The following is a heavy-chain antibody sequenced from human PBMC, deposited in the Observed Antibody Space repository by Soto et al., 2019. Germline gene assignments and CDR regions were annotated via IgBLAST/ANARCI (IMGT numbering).Heavy chain of an antibody. V-gene: IGHV3-23*01. J-gene: IGHJ4*02. CDR3: AKASLTTVVDYFDY. CDR2: ISGSGGST. CDR1: GFTFSSYV. D-gene: IGHD4-17*01. Sequence: LSLTCAASGFTFSSYVMSWVRQAPGKGLEWVSAISGSGGSTYYADSVKGRFTISRDNSKNTLYLQMNSLRAEDTAVYYCAKASLTTVVDYFDYWGQGTLVTVSS.